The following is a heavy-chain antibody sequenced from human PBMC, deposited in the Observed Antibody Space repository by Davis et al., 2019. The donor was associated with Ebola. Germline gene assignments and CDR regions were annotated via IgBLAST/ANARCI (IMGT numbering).Heavy chain of an antibody. Sequence: GGSLRLSCKGSGYSFSSYWIGWVRQMPGKGLEWMGIIYPGDSDTRYSPSFQGQVTISADKSVSTAYLQWSSLKASDTAMYYCARQNFGYWGAFDFWGQGTMVTVSS. D-gene: IGHD5-18*01. CDR2: IYPGDSDT. CDR1: GYSFSSYW. V-gene: IGHV5-51*01. CDR3: ARQNFGYWGAFDF. J-gene: IGHJ3*01.